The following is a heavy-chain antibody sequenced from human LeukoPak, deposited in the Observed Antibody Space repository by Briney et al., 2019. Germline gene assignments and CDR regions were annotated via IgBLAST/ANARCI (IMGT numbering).Heavy chain of an antibody. CDR3: ARPTTEEAFDI. V-gene: IGHV3-30*03. CDR1: GFTFSSYG. D-gene: IGHD4-11*01. Sequence: GGSLRLSCAASGFTFSSYGMHWVRQAPGKGLEWVAVISYDGSNKYYADSVKGRFTISRDNSKNTLYLQMNSLRAEDTAVYYCARPTTEEAFDIWGQGTMVTVSS. J-gene: IGHJ3*02. CDR2: ISYDGSNK.